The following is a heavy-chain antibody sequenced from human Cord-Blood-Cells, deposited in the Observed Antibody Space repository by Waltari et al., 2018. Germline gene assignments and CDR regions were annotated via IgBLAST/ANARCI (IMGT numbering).Heavy chain of an antibody. CDR1: GGSISSSSYY. V-gene: IGHV4-39*01. Sequence: QLQLQESGPGLVKPSEPLSLTCTAPGGSISSSSYYWAGIRLPPGKGLEWIGSIYYSGSTYYNPSLKSRVTISVDTSKNQFSLKLSSVTAADTAVYYCARHVGYCSSTSCYFDYWGQGTLVTVSS. D-gene: IGHD2-2*01. CDR2: IYYSGST. J-gene: IGHJ4*02. CDR3: ARHVGYCSSTSCYFDY.